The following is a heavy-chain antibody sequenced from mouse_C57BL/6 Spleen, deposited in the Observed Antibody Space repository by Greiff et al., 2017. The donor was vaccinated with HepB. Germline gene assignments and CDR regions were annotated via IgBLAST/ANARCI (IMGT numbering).Heavy chain of an antibody. J-gene: IGHJ3*01. V-gene: IGHV5-17*01. Sequence: EVQGVESGGGLVKPGGSLKLSCAASGFTFSDYGMHWVRQAPEKGLEWVAYISSGSSTIYYADTVKGRFTISRDSAKNTLFLQMTSLRSEDTAMYYCARPLYYSNYWFAYWGQGTLVTVSA. CDR3: ARPLYYSNYWFAY. D-gene: IGHD2-5*01. CDR1: GFTFSDYG. CDR2: ISSGSSTI.